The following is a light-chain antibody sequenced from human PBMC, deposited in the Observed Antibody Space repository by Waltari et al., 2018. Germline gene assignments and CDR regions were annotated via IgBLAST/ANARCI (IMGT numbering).Light chain of an antibody. CDR1: RRVGANF. J-gene: IGKJ1*01. CDR3: HQYDQTPWT. V-gene: IGKV3-20*01. Sequence: EVVLTQSPVTLSLSPGETATLSCRASRRVGANFLAWYHQRPGQSPRLLIYGTSTRAGRLPDRFNGGGSGTDFTLIINRLEPEDLGQYFCHQYDQTPWTFGQGTTVE. CDR2: GTS.